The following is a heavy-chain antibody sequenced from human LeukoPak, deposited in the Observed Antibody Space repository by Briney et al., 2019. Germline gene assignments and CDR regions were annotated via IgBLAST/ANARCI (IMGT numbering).Heavy chain of an antibody. CDR1: GFTFNYYN. CDR2: ITSSGAYI. V-gene: IGHV3-21*01. Sequence: AGGSLRLSCAASGFTFNYYNMNWVRQAPGKALEWVSSITSSGAYIFYADSVRGRFTISRDNAKDSLYLQMNSLGPEDTAVYYCARDPYSGNYGNYYYYYMDVWGKGTTVTVSS. CDR3: ARDPYSGNYGNYYYYYMDV. D-gene: IGHD1-26*01. J-gene: IGHJ6*03.